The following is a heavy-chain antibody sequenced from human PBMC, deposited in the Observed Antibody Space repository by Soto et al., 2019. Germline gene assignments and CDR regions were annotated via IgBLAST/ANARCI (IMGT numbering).Heavy chain of an antibody. J-gene: IGHJ4*02. D-gene: IGHD6-13*01. CDR2: IYYSGST. Sequence: PSETLSLTCTVSGGSISSYYWSWIRQPPGKGLEWIGYIYYSGSTYYNPSLKSRVTISVDTSKNQFSLKLSSVTAADTAVYYCARSFGVAVAGPFDYWGQGTLVTVSS. CDR1: GGSISSYY. CDR3: ARSFGVAVAGPFDY. V-gene: IGHV4-59*12.